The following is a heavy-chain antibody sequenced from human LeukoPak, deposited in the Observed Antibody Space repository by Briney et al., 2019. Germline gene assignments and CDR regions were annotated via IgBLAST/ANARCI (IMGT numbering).Heavy chain of an antibody. CDR2: IKYDGGAA. V-gene: IGHV3-74*01. Sequence: GGSLRLSCAASGFTFSSHWMHWVRQAPGKGLVWVSDIKYDGGAASYADSVKGRFTISRDNAKNTLYLQMNSLTVDDTAVYHCARGTIAAAGVDYWGLGSLVTVSS. CDR1: GFTFSSHW. J-gene: IGHJ4*02. D-gene: IGHD6-13*01. CDR3: ARGTIAAAGVDY.